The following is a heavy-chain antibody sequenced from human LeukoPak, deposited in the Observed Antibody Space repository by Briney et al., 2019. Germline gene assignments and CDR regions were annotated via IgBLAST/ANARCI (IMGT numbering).Heavy chain of an antibody. Sequence: PSQTLSLTCSVSGASISSGDFYCSWIRQPPGKGLEWLGNIYYSGNTYYNPSLKSRTTMSVDTSKNQCYLKLSSVTAADTALYYCARYDYHSGLGRGLGGMDVWGQGTTVTVSS. V-gene: IGHV4-30-4*01. D-gene: IGHD3-10*01. CDR1: GASISSGDFY. J-gene: IGHJ6*02. CDR2: IYYSGNT. CDR3: ARYDYHSGLGRGLGGMDV.